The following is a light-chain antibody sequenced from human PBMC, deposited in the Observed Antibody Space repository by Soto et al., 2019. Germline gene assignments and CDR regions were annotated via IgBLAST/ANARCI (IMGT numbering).Light chain of an antibody. J-gene: IGKJ4*01. Sequence: DIQMTQSPSTLSASVGDRVSITCRASQSISTWLAWYQQKPGKAPKSLIYKASSLESGVPSRFSGSGSGTDFPLTISSLQPDDFATYYCQQYKSYPLTFGGGTKVDIK. V-gene: IGKV1-5*03. CDR3: QQYKSYPLT. CDR2: KAS. CDR1: QSISTW.